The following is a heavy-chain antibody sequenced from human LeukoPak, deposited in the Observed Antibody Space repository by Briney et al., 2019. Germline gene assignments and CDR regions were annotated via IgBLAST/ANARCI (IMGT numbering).Heavy chain of an antibody. CDR1: GFTFTDYY. CDR2: IYPKSRDT. J-gene: IGHJ3*01. V-gene: IGHV1-2*02. CDR3: ARDEVADGTNSLDV. Sequence: GASVKVSCKASGFTFTDYYMHWVRQAPGQGLEWMGYIYPKSRDTNYEQNFQGRVTMTSDTSMSTVYMELTGLRSDDTAVYYCARDEVADGTNSLDVWGQGTMVTVPS. D-gene: IGHD6-13*01.